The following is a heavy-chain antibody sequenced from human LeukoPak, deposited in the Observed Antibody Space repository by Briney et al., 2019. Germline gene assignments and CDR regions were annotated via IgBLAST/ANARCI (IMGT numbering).Heavy chain of an antibody. CDR3: ATSGTYGDVNYYYYGMDV. J-gene: IGHJ6*02. V-gene: IGHV4-4*07. Sequence: SETLSLTCTVSGGSISSYYWSWIRQPAGKGLEWIGRIYTSGSTNYNPSLKSRVTMSVDTSKNQFSLKLSSVTAADTAVYYCATSGTYGDVNYYYYGMDVRGQGTTVTVSS. CDR2: IYTSGST. D-gene: IGHD4-17*01. CDR1: GGSISSYY.